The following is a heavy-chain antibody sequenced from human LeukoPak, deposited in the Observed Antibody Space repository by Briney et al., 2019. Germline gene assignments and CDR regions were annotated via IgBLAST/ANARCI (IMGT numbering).Heavy chain of an antibody. CDR1: GFTFSSYA. CDR2: ISGSGGST. Sequence: PGGSLRLSCAASGFTFSSYAMSWVRQAPGKGLEWVSAISGSGGSTYYADSVKGRFTISRDNSKNTLYLQMNSLRAEDTAVYYCATDPGGIAVAGLAGWGQGTLVTVSS. CDR3: ATDPGGIAVAGLAG. D-gene: IGHD6-19*01. J-gene: IGHJ4*02. V-gene: IGHV3-23*01.